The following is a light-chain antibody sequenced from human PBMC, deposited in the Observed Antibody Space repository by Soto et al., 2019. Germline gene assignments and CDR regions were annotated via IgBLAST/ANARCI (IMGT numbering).Light chain of an antibody. CDR1: QSVSRN. J-gene: IGKJ5*01. Sequence: EIVMTQSPATLSVSPGERATLSCRASQSVSRNLAWYQQKPGQAPRLLIYGASTRATGIPARFSGSGSGTEFTLTISSLQSEDFAVYYCQQYGDWPPITFGQGTRLEIK. V-gene: IGKV3-15*01. CDR2: GAS. CDR3: QQYGDWPPIT.